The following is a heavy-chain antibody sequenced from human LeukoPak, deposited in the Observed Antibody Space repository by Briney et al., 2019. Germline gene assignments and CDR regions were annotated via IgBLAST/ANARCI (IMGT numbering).Heavy chain of an antibody. CDR1: GFTFSSYS. J-gene: IGHJ4*02. D-gene: IGHD1-14*01. V-gene: IGHV3-48*04. Sequence: GGSLRLSCAASGFTFSSYSMNWVRQAPGKGLEWVSYISSSGSTIYYAESVKGRFTISRDNTKNSLYLQMNSLRAEDTAVYCCARGSNRFLFDYWGQGTLVTVSS. CDR3: ARGSNRFLFDY. CDR2: ISSSGSTI.